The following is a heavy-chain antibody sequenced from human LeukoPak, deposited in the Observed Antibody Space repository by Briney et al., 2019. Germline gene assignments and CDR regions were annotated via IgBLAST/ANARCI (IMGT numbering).Heavy chain of an antibody. CDR1: GFTFSGYS. J-gene: IGHJ6*04. CDR3: AELGITMIGGV. D-gene: IGHD3-10*02. CDR2: ISSGSVYI. V-gene: IGHV3-21*01. Sequence: PGGSLRLSCAASGFTFSGYSMNWVRQAPGKGLQWVASISSGSVYIYYADSMKGRFTISRDNAKNSMYLQMNSLRAEDTAVYYCAELGITMIGGVWGKGTTVTISS.